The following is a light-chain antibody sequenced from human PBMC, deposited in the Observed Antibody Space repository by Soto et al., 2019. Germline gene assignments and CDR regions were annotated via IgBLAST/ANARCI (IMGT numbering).Light chain of an antibody. CDR1: SSNIGAGYD. CDR2: GNS. V-gene: IGLV1-40*01. Sequence: QAVVTQPPSVSGAXXXXVXXXXTGSSSNIGAGYDVHWYQQLPGTAPKLLIYGNSNRPSGVPDRFSGSKSGTSASLAITGLQAEDEADYYCQSYDSSLSGAVFGGGTQLTVL. J-gene: IGLJ7*01. CDR3: QSYDSSLSGAV.